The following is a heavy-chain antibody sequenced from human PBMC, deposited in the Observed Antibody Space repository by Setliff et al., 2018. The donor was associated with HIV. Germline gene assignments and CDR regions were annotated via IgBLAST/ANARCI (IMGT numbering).Heavy chain of an antibody. Sequence: PSETLSLTCTVSGGFIGTYYWSWIRQPPGKGLEWIGTMYYDGNTNYNPSLESRVSISVDTSKNQFSLKLSSVTAADTAVYYCARRVPPKALYYYYYYMDVWGKGTTVTVSS. CDR3: ARRVPPKALYYYYYYMDV. V-gene: IGHV4-59*08. CDR1: GGFIGTYY. D-gene: IGHD3-10*01. J-gene: IGHJ6*03. CDR2: MYYDGNT.